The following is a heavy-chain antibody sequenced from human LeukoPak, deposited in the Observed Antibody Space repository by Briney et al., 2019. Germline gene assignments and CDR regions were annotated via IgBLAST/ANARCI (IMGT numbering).Heavy chain of an antibody. CDR3: ARSPLKVMLTYYYYYMDV. Sequence: PGGSLRLSXAASGFTFSSYSMNWVRQAPGKGLEWVSSISSSSSYIYYADSVKGRFTISRDNAKNSLYLQMNSLRAEDTAVYYCARSPLKVMLTYYYYYMDVWGKGTTVTVSS. D-gene: IGHD4/OR15-4a*01. CDR1: GFTFSSYS. CDR2: ISSSSSYI. V-gene: IGHV3-21*01. J-gene: IGHJ6*03.